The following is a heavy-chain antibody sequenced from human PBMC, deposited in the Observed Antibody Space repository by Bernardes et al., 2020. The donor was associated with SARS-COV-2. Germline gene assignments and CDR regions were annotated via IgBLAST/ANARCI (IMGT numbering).Heavy chain of an antibody. D-gene: IGHD1-26*01. J-gene: IGHJ4*02. Sequence: ASVKVSCKASGYTFTGYYMHWVRQAPGQGLEWMGWINPNSGGTNYAQKFQGRVTMTRDTSISTAYMELSRLRSDDTAVYYCARESTFFRYRGSYRVIDYWGQGTVVTVSS. V-gene: IGHV1-2*02. CDR2: INPNSGGT. CDR3: ARESTFFRYRGSYRVIDY. CDR1: GYTFTGYY.